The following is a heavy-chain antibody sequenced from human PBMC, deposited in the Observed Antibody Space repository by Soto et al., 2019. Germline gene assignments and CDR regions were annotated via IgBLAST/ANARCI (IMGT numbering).Heavy chain of an antibody. CDR1: GGSFSGYY. D-gene: IGHD2-21*02. J-gene: IGHJ3*02. Sequence: QVQLQQWGAGLLKPSETLSLTCAVYGGSFSGYYWSWIRQPPGKGLEWIGEINHSGSTNYNPSLKSRVTISVDTSKNQFSLKLSSVTAADTAVYYCARGGLGVVTAKNDAFDIWGQGTMVTVSS. CDR2: INHSGST. V-gene: IGHV4-34*01. CDR3: ARGGLGVVTAKNDAFDI.